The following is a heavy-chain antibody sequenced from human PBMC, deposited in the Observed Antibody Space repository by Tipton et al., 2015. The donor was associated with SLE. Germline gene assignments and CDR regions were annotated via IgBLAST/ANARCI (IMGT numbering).Heavy chain of an antibody. D-gene: IGHD6-13*01. CDR2: LYYSGST. J-gene: IGHJ2*01. CDR3: AIPLAAAGTWYFDL. CDR1: GGSISSYY. Sequence: TLSLTCTVSGGSISSYYWSWIRQPPGKGLEYIGSLYYSGSTYYNPSLKSRVTISVDTSKNHFSLKLSSVTAADTAVYYCAIPLAAAGTWYFDLWGRGTLVTVSS. V-gene: IGHV4-59*05.